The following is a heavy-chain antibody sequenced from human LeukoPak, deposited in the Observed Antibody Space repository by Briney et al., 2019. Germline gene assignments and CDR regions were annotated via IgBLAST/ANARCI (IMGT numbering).Heavy chain of an antibody. V-gene: IGHV4-61*02. D-gene: IGHD6-6*01. CDR2: IYTSGST. J-gene: IGHJ6*03. CDR3: ARVGSSSSEAHYYYYYYYMDV. Sequence: SETLSLTCTVSGGSISSGTYYWSWIRQPAGKGLEWIGRIYTSGSTNYNPSLKSRVTISVDTSKNQFSLKLSSVTAADTAVYYCARVGSSSSEAHYYYYYYYMDVWGKGTTVTVSS. CDR1: GGSISSGTYY.